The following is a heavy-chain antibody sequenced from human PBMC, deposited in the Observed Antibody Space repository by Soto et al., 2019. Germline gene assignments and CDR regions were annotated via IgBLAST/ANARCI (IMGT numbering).Heavy chain of an antibody. J-gene: IGHJ4*02. V-gene: IGHV4-31*03. CDR1: GGSICSGGYY. Sequence: SETLSLTCTVSGGSICSGGYYWSWIRQHPGKGLEWIGYIYYSGSTYYNPSLKSRVTISVDTSKNQFSLKLSSVTAADTAVYSCARVSRAYSSSVDYWGQGTRVPVSS. D-gene: IGHD6-13*01. CDR3: ARVSRAYSSSVDY. CDR2: IYYSGST.